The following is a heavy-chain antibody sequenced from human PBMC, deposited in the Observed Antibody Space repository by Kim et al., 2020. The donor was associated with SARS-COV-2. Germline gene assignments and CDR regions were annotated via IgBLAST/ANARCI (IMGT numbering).Heavy chain of an antibody. CDR2: ISYDGSNK. CDR1: GFTFSSYA. Sequence: GGSLRLSCAASGFTFSSYAMHWVRQAPGKGLEWVAVISYDGSNKYYADSVKGRFTISRDNSKNTLYLQMNSLRAEDTAVYYCAREAAAITMIVVVISWFDPWGQGTLVTVSS. J-gene: IGHJ5*02. D-gene: IGHD3-22*01. CDR3: AREAAAITMIVVVISWFDP. V-gene: IGHV3-30*04.